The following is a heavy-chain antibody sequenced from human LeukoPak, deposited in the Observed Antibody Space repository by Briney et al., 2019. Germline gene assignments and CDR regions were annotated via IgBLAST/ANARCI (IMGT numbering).Heavy chain of an antibody. CDR2: IYYSGST. CDR3: ASSGYSYGYDYYYYYIDV. J-gene: IGHJ6*03. Sequence: SETLSLTCTVSGGSISSGGYYWSWIRQHPGKGLEWIGYIYYSGSTYYNPSLKSRVTISVDTSKNQFSLKLSSVTAADTAVYYCASSGYSYGYDYYYYYIDVWGKGTTVTVSS. CDR1: GGSISSGGYY. V-gene: IGHV4-31*03. D-gene: IGHD5-18*01.